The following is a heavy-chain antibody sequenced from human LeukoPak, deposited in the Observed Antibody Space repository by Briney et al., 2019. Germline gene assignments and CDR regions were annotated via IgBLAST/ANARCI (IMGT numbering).Heavy chain of an antibody. CDR1: GGSFSGYY. Sequence: SETLSLTCAVYGGSFSGYYWSWIRQPPGKGLEWIGEINHSGSTNCNPSLKSRVTISVDTSKNQFSLKLSSVTAADTAVYYCAARAFGGNYDYWGQGTLVTVSS. CDR2: INHSGST. D-gene: IGHD4-4*01. V-gene: IGHV4-34*01. J-gene: IGHJ4*02. CDR3: AARAFGGNYDY.